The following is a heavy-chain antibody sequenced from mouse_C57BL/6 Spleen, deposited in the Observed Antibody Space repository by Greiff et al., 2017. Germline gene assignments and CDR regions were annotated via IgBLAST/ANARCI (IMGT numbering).Heavy chain of an antibody. V-gene: IGHV1-82*01. CDR3: ARNYYGSSYFDY. CDR2: IYPGDGDT. Sequence: VQLMESGPELVKPGASVKISCKASGYAFSSSWMNWVKQRPGKGLEWIGRIYPGDGDTNYNGKFKGKATLTADKSSSTAYMQLSSLTSEDSAVYVCARNYYGSSYFDYWGQGTTLTVSS. CDR1: GYAFSSSW. J-gene: IGHJ2*01. D-gene: IGHD1-1*01.